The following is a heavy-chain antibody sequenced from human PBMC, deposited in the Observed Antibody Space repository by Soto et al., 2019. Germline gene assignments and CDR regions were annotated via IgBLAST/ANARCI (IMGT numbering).Heavy chain of an antibody. J-gene: IGHJ6*02. CDR2: IYYSGST. CDR1: GGSISSSRYY. Sequence: LSLTCTVSGGSISSSRYYWGWIRQPPGKGLEWIGSIYYSGSTYYNPSLKSRVTISVDTSKNQFSLKLSSVTAADTAVYYCARHEGASGSSYYYYYGMDVWGQGTTVTVSS. D-gene: IGHD3-10*01. V-gene: IGHV4-39*01. CDR3: ARHEGASGSSYYYYYGMDV.